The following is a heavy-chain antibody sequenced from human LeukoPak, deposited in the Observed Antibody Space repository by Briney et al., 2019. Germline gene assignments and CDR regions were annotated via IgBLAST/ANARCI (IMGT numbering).Heavy chain of an antibody. CDR3: ARDQGSMIVVRTTTCYFDL. D-gene: IGHD3-22*01. Sequence: AGGSLRLSCAASGFTFSNYWMRWVRQAPGKGLEWVANINQDGSEIYYVDSVKGRFTISRDNAKNSLYLQINSLRAEDTAVYYCARDQGSMIVVRTTTCYFDLWGRGTLVTVSS. CDR1: GFTFSNYW. J-gene: IGHJ2*01. CDR2: INQDGSEI. V-gene: IGHV3-7*01.